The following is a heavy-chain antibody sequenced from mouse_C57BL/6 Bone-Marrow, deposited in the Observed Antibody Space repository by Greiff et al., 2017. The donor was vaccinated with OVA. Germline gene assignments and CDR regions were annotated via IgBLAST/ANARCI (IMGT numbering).Heavy chain of an antibody. J-gene: IGHJ2*01. V-gene: IGHV14-2*01. Sequence: VQLQQSGAELVKPGASVKLSCTASGFNIKDYYMHWVKQRTEQGLAWIGRIDPEAGENKYAPKFQGKATITADPSSNTAYLPLSRLTAEDTAVYDISTLYEGYFRVYYWGQGTTLTVSS. CDR1: GFNIKDYY. CDR2: IDPEAGEN. CDR3: STLYEGYFRVYY. D-gene: IGHD2-3*01.